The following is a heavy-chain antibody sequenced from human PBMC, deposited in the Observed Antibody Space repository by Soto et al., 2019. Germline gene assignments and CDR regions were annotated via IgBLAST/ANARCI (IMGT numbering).Heavy chain of an antibody. CDR2: IFSNDEK. CDR3: SRVNNYYDSSGYYYYYYGMDV. V-gene: IGHV2-26*01. J-gene: IGHJ6*02. Sequence: GSGPTLVNPTETLTLTCTVSGFSLSNARMGVSWIRQPPGKALEWLAHIFSNDEKSYSTSLKSRLTISKDTSKSQVVLTMTNMDPVDTATYYCSRVNNYYDSSGYYYYYYGMDVWGQGTTVTVSS. CDR1: GFSLSNARMG. D-gene: IGHD3-22*01.